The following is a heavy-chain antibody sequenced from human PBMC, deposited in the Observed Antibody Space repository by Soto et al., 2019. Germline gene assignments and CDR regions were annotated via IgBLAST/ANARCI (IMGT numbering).Heavy chain of an antibody. V-gene: IGHV3-72*01. CDR2: TKNKAGGYGT. J-gene: IGHJ6*02. Sequence: PGGSLRLSCAASGITFICAWMDWDRQAPGKGLEWVGRTKNKAGGYGTTYAASVQGRFTVSRDDSKNSLYLQMNGLKTEDTAVYYCTRSQGPTGMDVWGQGTTVTVSS. CDR3: TRSQGPTGMDV. CDR1: GITFICAW.